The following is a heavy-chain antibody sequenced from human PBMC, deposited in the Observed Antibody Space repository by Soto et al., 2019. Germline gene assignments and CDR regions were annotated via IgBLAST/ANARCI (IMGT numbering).Heavy chain of an antibody. V-gene: IGHV4-39*01. Sequence: QLQLQASGPGLVKPSETLSLTCTVSGGSISSSSYYWGWIRQPPGKGLEWIGSIYYSGSTYYNSSLKSRVTISVDTSKNQFYLKQSSVTAADTAVYYCARQAMITFGGVSVNNWFDPWGQGTLVTVSS. J-gene: IGHJ5*02. CDR1: GGSISSSSYY. CDR3: ARQAMITFGGVSVNNWFDP. D-gene: IGHD3-16*02. CDR2: IYYSGST.